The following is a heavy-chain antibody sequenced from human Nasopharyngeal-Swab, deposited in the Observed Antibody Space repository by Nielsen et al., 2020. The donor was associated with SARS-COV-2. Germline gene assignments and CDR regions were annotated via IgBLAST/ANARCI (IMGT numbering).Heavy chain of an antibody. J-gene: IGHJ6*03. V-gene: IGHV3-30*02. CDR3: AKGVGSRDGYFGLGYYYMDV. D-gene: IGHD5-24*01. CDR2: IRYDGSNK. Sequence: GESLKISCAASGFTFSSYGMHWVRQAPGKGLEWVAFIRYDGSNKYHADSVKGRFTISRDNSKSTLYLQMNSLRAEDTAVYYCAKGVGSRDGYFGLGYYYMDVWGKGTTVTVSS. CDR1: GFTFSSYG.